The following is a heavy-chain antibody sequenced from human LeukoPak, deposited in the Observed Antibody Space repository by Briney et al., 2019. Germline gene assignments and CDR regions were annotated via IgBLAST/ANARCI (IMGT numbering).Heavy chain of an antibody. CDR2: INHSGST. CDR1: GGSFSGYY. Sequence: SETLSLTCAAYGGSFSGYYWSWIRQPPGKGLEWIGEINHSGSTNYNPSLKSRVTISVDTSKNQFSLKLSSVTAADTAVYYCARSGHSSSWSLAYPYWFDPWGQGTLVTVSS. D-gene: IGHD6-13*01. CDR3: ARSGHSSSWSLAYPYWFDP. J-gene: IGHJ5*02. V-gene: IGHV4-34*01.